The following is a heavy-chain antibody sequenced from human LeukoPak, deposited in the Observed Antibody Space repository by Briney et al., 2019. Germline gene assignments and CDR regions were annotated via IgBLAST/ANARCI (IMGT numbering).Heavy chain of an antibody. V-gene: IGHV1-69*13. J-gene: IGHJ4*02. CDR2: IIPIFGTA. D-gene: IGHD3-22*01. Sequence: ASVKVSCKASGGTFSSYAISWVRQAPGQGLEWMGGIIPIFGTANYAQKFQGRVTTTADESTSTAYMELSSLRSEDTAVYYCARDGYYYDSSGYYTIWGQGTLVTVSS. CDR3: ARDGYYYDSSGYYTI. CDR1: GGTFSSYA.